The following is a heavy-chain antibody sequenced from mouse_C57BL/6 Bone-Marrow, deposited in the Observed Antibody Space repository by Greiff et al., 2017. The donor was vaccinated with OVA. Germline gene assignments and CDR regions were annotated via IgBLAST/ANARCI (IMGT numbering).Heavy chain of an antibody. D-gene: IGHD2-3*01. Sequence: EVKLVESGGGLVKPGGSLKLSCAASGFTFSSYAMSWVRQTPEKRLEWVATISDGGSYTYYPDNVKGRFTISRDNAKNNLYLQMSHLKSADTAMYYCARGDGYYGAWFAYWGQGTLVTVSA. CDR1: GFTFSSYA. J-gene: IGHJ3*01. V-gene: IGHV5-4*03. CDR3: ARGDGYYGAWFAY. CDR2: ISDGGSYT.